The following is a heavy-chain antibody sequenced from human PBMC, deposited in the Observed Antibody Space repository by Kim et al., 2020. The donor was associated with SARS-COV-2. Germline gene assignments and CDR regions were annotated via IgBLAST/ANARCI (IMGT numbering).Heavy chain of an antibody. CDR3: ARGLKLVTAVAGTIDY. CDR1: GGSFSGYY. Sequence: SETLSLTCAVYGGSFSGYYWSWIRQPPGKGLEWIGEINHSGSTNYNPSLKSRVTISVDTSKNQFSLKLSSVTAADTAVYYCARGLKLVTAVAGTIDYWG. V-gene: IGHV4-34*01. D-gene: IGHD6-19*01. J-gene: IGHJ4*01. CDR2: INHSGST.